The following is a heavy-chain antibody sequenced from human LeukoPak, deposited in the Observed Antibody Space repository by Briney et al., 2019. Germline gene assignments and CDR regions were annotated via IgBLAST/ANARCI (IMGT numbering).Heavy chain of an antibody. CDR1: GFSFSSYW. Sequence: GGSLRLSCAVSGFSFSSYWMSWVRQAPGKGLEWVAKINQDGSEKYYVDSVKGRFTITRDNAKNSLYLQLYSLRADDTAVYYCARGGSRTFDNWGQGTLVAVSS. D-gene: IGHD3-10*01. V-gene: IGHV3-7*05. CDR3: ARGGSRTFDN. J-gene: IGHJ4*02. CDR2: INQDGSEK.